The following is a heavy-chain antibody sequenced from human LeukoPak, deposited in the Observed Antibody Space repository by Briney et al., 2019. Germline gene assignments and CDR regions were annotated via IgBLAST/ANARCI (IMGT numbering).Heavy chain of an antibody. CDR3: LRVSSTVAGSDYLDY. CDR1: GFTFSDHC. J-gene: IGHJ4*02. D-gene: IGHD6-19*01. V-gene: IGHV3-72*01. CDR2: IRKKTNRYTT. Sequence: PGGSLRLSCEASGFTFSDHCMDWVRQAPGKGLDWVGGIRKKTNRYTTQYAASVQGKFTISRDDSRNSVYLQMNSLETEDTAVYYCLRVSSTVAGSDYLDYWGQGTPVTVSS.